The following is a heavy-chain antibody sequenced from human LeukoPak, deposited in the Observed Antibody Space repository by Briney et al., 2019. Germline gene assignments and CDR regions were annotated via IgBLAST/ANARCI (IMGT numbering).Heavy chain of an antibody. CDR2: IYGGNST. D-gene: IGHD6-13*01. J-gene: IGHJ6*03. CDR3: AKDRMEYSSSWWYYYMDV. V-gene: IGHV3-66*01. Sequence: GGSLRLSCAASGFIVSDNYVSWVRKAPGKGLEWLAVIYGGNSTYYAASVKGRFTISRDTSKNTLYLQMSSLRAEDTAVYYCAKDRMEYSSSWWYYYMDVWGKGTTVTVSS. CDR1: GFIVSDNY.